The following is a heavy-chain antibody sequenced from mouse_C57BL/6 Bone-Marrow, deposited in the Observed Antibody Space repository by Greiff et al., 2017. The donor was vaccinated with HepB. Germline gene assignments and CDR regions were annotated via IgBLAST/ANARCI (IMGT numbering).Heavy chain of an antibody. CDR2: IDPSDSYT. CDR1: GYTFTSYW. CDR3: ARYDGSFDY. V-gene: IGHV1-69*01. Sequence: VQLQQSGAELVMPGASVKLSCKASGYTFTSYWMHWVKQRPGQGLEWIGEIDPSDSYTNYNQKFKGKSTLTVDKSSSTAYMQLSSLTSEDSAVYYCARYDGSFDYWGQGTTLTVSS. J-gene: IGHJ2*01. D-gene: IGHD2-3*01.